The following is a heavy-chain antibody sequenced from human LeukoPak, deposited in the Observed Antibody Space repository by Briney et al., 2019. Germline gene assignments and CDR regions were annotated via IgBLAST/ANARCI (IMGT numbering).Heavy chain of an antibody. CDR1: GFTFSSYE. J-gene: IGHJ6*03. CDR2: IRQDESER. V-gene: IGHV3-7*01. Sequence: GGSLRLSCAASGFTFSSYEMNWVRQPPGKGPEWVANIRQDESERYSADSVKGRFTISRDNAKKSVYLYMSSLRAEDTALYYCARLSAYYYGSYFYYYMDVWGKGTTVTVSS. CDR3: ARLSAYYYGSYFYYYMDV. D-gene: IGHD3-10*01.